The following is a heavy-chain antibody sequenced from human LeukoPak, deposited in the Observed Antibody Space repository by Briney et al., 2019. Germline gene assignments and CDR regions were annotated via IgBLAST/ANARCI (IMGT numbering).Heavy chain of an antibody. CDR3: ARDVVAAAGTWDY. CDR1: GGSISSGNYY. CDR2: IYTSGST. Sequence: SETLSLTCTVSGGSISSGNYYWSWIRQPAGKGLEWIGRIYTSGSTNYNPSLTSRVTISVDTSKNQFSLKLGSVTAADTAVYYCARDVVAAAGTWDYWGQGTLVTVSS. J-gene: IGHJ4*02. V-gene: IGHV4-61*02. D-gene: IGHD6-13*01.